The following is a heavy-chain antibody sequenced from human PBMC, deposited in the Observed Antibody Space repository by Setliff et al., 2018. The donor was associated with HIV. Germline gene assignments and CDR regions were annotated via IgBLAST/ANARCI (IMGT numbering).Heavy chain of an antibody. CDR3: ARQAIFGYYDSSGYLDY. J-gene: IGHJ4*02. V-gene: IGHV4-39*01. CDR2: IYYSGST. CDR1: GGSISSGSYY. Sequence: SETLSLTCTVSGGSISSGSYYWGWIRQPPGKGLEWIGSIYYSGSTYYNPSLQSRVTISVDTSKNLFSPRLSSVTASDTAVYYCARQAIFGYYDSSGYLDYWGQGTLVTV. D-gene: IGHD3-22*01.